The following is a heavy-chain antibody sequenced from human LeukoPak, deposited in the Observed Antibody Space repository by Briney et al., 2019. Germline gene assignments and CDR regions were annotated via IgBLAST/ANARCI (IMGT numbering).Heavy chain of an antibody. CDR3: AGGDYGGNY. J-gene: IGHJ4*02. Sequence: SETLSLTCTASGGSITSYYWSWIRQPPGKGLEWIGYIYYSARTNYNPSLKSRVTISVDTSKNQFSLKLSSVTAADTAVYYGAGGDYGGNYWGQGTMVPVSS. V-gene: IGHV4-59*08. D-gene: IGHD3-16*01. CDR1: GGSITSYY. CDR2: IYYSART.